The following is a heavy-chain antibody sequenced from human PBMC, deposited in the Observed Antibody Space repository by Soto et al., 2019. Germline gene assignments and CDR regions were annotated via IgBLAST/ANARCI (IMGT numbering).Heavy chain of an antibody. D-gene: IGHD1-26*01. J-gene: IGHJ4*02. CDR2: IRNKANSHST. CDR1: GFIFSDHY. V-gene: IGHV3-72*01. CDR3: ARYSGSYSRHSDY. Sequence: EVLLVESGGGVVQPGGSLRLSCAASGFIFSDHYMDWVRQAPGKGLEWVARIRNKANSHSTEYAASVEGRFTISRDDSKNSLYLQMNSLKTEDTAVYYCARYSGSYSRHSDYWGQGTLVTISS.